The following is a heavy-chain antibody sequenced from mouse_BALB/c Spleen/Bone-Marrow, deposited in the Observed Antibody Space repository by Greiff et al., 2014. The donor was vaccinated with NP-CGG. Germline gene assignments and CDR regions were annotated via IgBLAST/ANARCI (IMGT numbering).Heavy chain of an antibody. V-gene: IGHV1-4*01. CDR2: INPSSTYT. CDR1: GYTFTDYT. CDR3: VRSKTNFAF. D-gene: IGHD1-3*01. J-gene: IGHJ3*01. Sequence: QVQLKESGAELARPGASGKMSCKASGYTFTDYTMHWGKQRPGQVLEWIGSINPSSTYTNYNQKFKDKATLTADKSSITAYMQLSSLTSEDSAVYYCVRSKTNFAFWGQGTLVTVSA.